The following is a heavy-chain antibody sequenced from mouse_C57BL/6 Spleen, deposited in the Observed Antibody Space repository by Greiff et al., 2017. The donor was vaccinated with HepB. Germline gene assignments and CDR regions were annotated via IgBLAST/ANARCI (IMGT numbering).Heavy chain of an antibody. Sequence: VKLQQPGAELVRPGSSVKLSCKASGYTFTSYWMHWVKQRPIQGLEWIGNIDPSDSETHYNQKFKDKATLTVDKSSSTAYMQLSSLTSEDSAVYYCARDDGYPYAMDYWGQGTSVTVSS. CDR2: IDPSDSET. CDR1: GYTFTSYW. CDR3: ARDDGYPYAMDY. D-gene: IGHD2-3*01. V-gene: IGHV1-52*01. J-gene: IGHJ4*01.